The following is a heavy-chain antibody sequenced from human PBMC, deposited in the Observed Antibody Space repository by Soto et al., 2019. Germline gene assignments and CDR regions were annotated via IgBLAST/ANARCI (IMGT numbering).Heavy chain of an antibody. V-gene: IGHV3-23*01. CDR2: ISVSGANT. CDR3: AKDLGLGVIAGYPHDC. Sequence: DVQLLDSGGGLVQPGGSLRLSCAASGFTFNNYAMSWVRQAPGKGLEWVSTISVSGANTYYADSVKGRFTISRDDSKNTLYLQMKSLGAEDTAVYYCAKDLGLGVIAGYPHDCWGQGTLVTVSS. J-gene: IGHJ4*02. CDR1: GFTFNNYA. D-gene: IGHD3-9*01.